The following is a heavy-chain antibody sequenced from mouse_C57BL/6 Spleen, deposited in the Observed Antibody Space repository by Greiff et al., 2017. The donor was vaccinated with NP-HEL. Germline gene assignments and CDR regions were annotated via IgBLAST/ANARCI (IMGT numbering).Heavy chain of an antibody. CDR1: GFTFSDYG. J-gene: IGHJ4*01. Sequence: DVHLVESGGGLVKPGGSLKLSCAASGFTFSDYGMHWVRQAPEKGLEWVAYISSGSSTIYYADTVKGRFTISRDNAKNTLFLQMTSRRSEDTAMYYCARGGSYAMDYWGQGTSVTVSS. CDR2: ISSGSSTI. CDR3: ARGGSYAMDY. V-gene: IGHV5-17*01.